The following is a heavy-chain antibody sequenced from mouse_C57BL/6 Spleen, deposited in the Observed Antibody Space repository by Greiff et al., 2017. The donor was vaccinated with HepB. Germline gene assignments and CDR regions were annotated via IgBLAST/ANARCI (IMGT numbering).Heavy chain of an antibody. V-gene: IGHV1-52*01. D-gene: IGHD2-3*01. J-gene: IGHJ1*03. CDR3: ARRGDGYYDDFDV. CDR1: GYTFTSYW. Sequence: QVQLQQPGAELVRPGSSVKLSCKASGYTFTSYWMHWVKQRPIQGLEWIGNIDPSDSETHYNQKFKDKATLTVDKSSSTAYMQLSSLTSEDSAVYYCARRGDGYYDDFDVWGTGTTVTVSS. CDR2: IDPSDSET.